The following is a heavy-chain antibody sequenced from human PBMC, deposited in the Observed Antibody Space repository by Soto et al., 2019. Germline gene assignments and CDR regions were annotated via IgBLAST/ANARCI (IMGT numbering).Heavy chain of an antibody. CDR3: AREVFSCSGGSCYRRFDP. CDR2: ISAYNGNT. Sequence: ASVKDSCKASGYTFTSYGISWVRQARGQGLEWMGWISAYNGNTNYAQKLRGRVTMTTDTSTSTAYMELRSLRTDAPAVYYCAREVFSCSGGSCYRRFDPWGQGTMVTVSS. D-gene: IGHD2-15*01. CDR1: GYTFTSYG. J-gene: IGHJ5*02. V-gene: IGHV1-18*01.